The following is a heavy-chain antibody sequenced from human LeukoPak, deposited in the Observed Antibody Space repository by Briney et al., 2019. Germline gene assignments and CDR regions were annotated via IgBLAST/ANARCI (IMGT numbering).Heavy chain of an antibody. CDR1: GFTFSSYG. D-gene: IGHD6-13*01. J-gene: IGHJ4*02. Sequence: GGSLRLSCAASGFTFSSYGMSWVRQAPGKGLEWVSAISGSGGSTYYADSVKGRFTISRDNSKNTLYLQMNSLRAEDTAVYYCASRSSSWEEVFDYWGQGTLVTVSS. CDR3: ASRSSSWEEVFDY. CDR2: ISGSGGST. V-gene: IGHV3-23*01.